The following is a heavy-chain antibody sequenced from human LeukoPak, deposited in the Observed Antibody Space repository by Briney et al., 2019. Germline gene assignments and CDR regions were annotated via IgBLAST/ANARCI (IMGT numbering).Heavy chain of an antibody. CDR1: GGSISSSSYY. CDR3: ARQGGTLLWFGELLSDQNYYFDY. J-gene: IGHJ4*02. Sequence: PSETLSLTCTVSGGSISSSSYYWGWIRQPPGKGLEWIGSIYYSGSTYYNPSLKSRVTISVDTSKNQFSPKLSSVTAADTAVYYCARQGGTLLWFGELLSDQNYYFDYWGQGTLVTVSS. D-gene: IGHD3-10*01. CDR2: IYYSGST. V-gene: IGHV4-39*01.